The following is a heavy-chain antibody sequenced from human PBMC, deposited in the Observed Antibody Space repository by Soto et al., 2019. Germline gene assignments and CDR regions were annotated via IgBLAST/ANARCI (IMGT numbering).Heavy chain of an antibody. D-gene: IGHD1-26*01. CDR2: VPFDSKNK. CDR1: GFSFESYG. J-gene: IGHJ6*02. V-gene: IGHV3-30*02. Sequence: PVGSLRLSCGGSGFSFESYGVHWVRQAPGKGLEWVATVPFDSKNKYYIDSVEGRFTISRDNSKKMLSLQMTSLRHEDTAVYYCAKESVEATYSYYGMDVWGPGTTVTVSS. CDR3: AKESVEATYSYYGMDV.